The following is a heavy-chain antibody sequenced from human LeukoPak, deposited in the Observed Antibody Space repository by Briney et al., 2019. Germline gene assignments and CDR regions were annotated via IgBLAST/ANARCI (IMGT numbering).Heavy chain of an antibody. Sequence: PGRSLRLSCAASGFTFSSYGMRWVRQAPGKGLEWVAVISYDGSNKYYADSVKGRFTISRDKSKNTLYLQMNSLRAEDTAVYYCAKDGTWYILTGWGPDYWGQGTLVTVSS. CDR2: ISYDGSNK. CDR3: AKDGTWYILTGWGPDY. CDR1: GFTFSSYG. J-gene: IGHJ4*02. V-gene: IGHV3-30*18. D-gene: IGHD3-9*01.